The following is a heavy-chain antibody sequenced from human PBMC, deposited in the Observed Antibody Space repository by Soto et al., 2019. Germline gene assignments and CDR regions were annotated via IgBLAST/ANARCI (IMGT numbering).Heavy chain of an antibody. D-gene: IGHD3-22*01. CDR2: IYYLGNT. CDR3: AGLYPYESSGSHLNS. J-gene: IGHJ1*01. CDR1: GGSISSSSSY. Sequence: PSETLSLTCTVSGGSISSSSSYWGWIRQPPGKGLEWVGWIYYLGNTYYNPSLGSRVTISVDTSRNQFSLKLRSVTAADTAVFYCAGLYPYESSGSHLNSWCQGALVTVSS. V-gene: IGHV4-39*01.